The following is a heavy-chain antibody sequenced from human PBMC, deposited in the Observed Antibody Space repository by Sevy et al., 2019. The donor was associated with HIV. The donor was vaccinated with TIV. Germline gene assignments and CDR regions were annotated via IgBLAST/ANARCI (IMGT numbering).Heavy chain of an antibody. CDR3: AHETIGRFDS. Sequence: GGSLRLSCAASGFTFSVYWMNWVRQAPGKGLEWVANIKGDGSDKHYVDSVEGRFTISRDNGKNLLYLQMNSLRVEDTAVYYFAHETIGRFDSWGQGTLVTVSS. CDR1: GFTFSVYW. D-gene: IGHD1-26*01. CDR2: IKGDGSDK. J-gene: IGHJ4*02. V-gene: IGHV3-7*01.